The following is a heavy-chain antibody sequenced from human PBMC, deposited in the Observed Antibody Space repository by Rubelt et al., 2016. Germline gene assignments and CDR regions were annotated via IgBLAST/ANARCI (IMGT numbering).Heavy chain of an antibody. J-gene: IGHJ5*02. V-gene: IGHV4-34*11. CDR2: IYYSGST. CDR1: GGSFSGYY. D-gene: IGHD6-19*01. Sequence: QVQLLQWGAGLLKPSETLSLTCAVYGGSFSGYYWSWIRQPPGKGLEWIGYIYYSGSTNYNPSLKRWVTISVDTSKNQFSLKLSSVTAADTAVYYCARSRAVAAKGGGWFDPWGQGTLVTVSS. CDR3: ARSRAVAAKGGGWFDP.